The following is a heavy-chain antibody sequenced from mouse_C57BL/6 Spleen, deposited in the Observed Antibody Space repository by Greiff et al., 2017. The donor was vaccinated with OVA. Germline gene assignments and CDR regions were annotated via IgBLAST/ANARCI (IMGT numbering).Heavy chain of an antibody. Sequence: QVQLQQSGAELVKPGASVKISCKASGYAFSSYWMNWVKQRPGKGLEWIGQIYPGDGDTNYNGKFKGKATLTADKSSSTAYMQLSSLTSEDSAVYFCARMITTGVAYYFDYWGQGTTLTVSS. CDR1: GYAFSSYW. D-gene: IGHD1-1*01. CDR2: IYPGDGDT. CDR3: ARMITTGVAYYFDY. V-gene: IGHV1-80*01. J-gene: IGHJ2*01.